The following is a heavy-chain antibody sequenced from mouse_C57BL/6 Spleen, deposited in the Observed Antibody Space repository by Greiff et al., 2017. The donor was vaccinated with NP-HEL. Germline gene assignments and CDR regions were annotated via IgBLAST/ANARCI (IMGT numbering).Heavy chain of an antibody. D-gene: IGHD1-1*01. Sequence: VQLQQSGPELVKPGASVKISCKASGYTFTDYYMNWVKQSHGKSLEWIGDINPNNGGTSYNQKFKGKATLTVDKSSSTAYMELRSLTSEDSAVYYCARRHVSSYGYAMGYWGQGTSVTVSS. CDR1: GYTFTDYY. CDR2: INPNNGGT. CDR3: ARRHVSSYGYAMGY. J-gene: IGHJ4*01. V-gene: IGHV1-26*01.